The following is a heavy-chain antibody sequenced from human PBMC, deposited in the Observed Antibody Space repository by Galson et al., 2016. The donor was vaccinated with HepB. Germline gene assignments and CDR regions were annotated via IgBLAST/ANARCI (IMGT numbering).Heavy chain of an antibody. D-gene: IGHD3-10*02. CDR2: INNNDDST. CDR1: GFMFSNSG. J-gene: IGHJ6*02. V-gene: IGHV3-23*01. CDR3: AKDWSTTTCVQGCLDV. Sequence: SLRLSCAASGFMFSNSGMHWVRQAPGKGLEWISTINNNDDSTYYADSVQGRFTISRDKSKNTLFLQMSRLRAEDTAVYYCAKDWSTTTCVQGCLDVWGQGTTVTVSS.